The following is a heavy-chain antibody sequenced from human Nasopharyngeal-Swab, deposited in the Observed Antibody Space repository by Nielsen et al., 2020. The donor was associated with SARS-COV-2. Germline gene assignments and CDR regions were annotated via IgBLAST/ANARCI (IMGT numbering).Heavy chain of an antibody. D-gene: IGHD2-21*01. Sequence: GGSLRLSCAASGFTFSSYSMNWVRQAPGKELEWVSSISSSSSYIYYADSVKGRFTISRDNAKNSLYLQMNSLRAEDTAVYYCARDRWGWLPIGDAFDIWGQGTMVTVSS. V-gene: IGHV3-21*01. CDR1: GFTFSSYS. CDR3: ARDRWGWLPIGDAFDI. CDR2: ISSSSSYI. J-gene: IGHJ3*02.